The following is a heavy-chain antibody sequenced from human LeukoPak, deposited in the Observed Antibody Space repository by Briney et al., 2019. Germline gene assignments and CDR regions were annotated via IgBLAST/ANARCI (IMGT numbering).Heavy chain of an antibody. J-gene: IGHJ4*02. V-gene: IGHV3-53*01. D-gene: IGHD5-24*01. CDR2: IYSDGST. CDR3: ARGPRGDGYNDY. Sequence: GGSLRLSCAASGFTFSSNSMSWVRQAPGKGLEWVSVIYSDGSTYYADSVKGRFTISRDNSKNTLYLQMNSLRAEDTAVYYCARGPRGDGYNDYWGQGTLVTVSS. CDR1: GFTFSSNS.